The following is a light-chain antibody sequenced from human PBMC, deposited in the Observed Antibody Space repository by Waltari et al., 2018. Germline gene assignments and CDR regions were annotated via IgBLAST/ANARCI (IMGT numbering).Light chain of an antibody. CDR2: DVS. CDR3: SSFTSSTTGI. Sequence: SALTQPDSVSGSPGQSITISCSGISSDSGGYNFVPWYQQPPGEAPKVIIYDVSNRPSGVSNRFSGSKSGSSASLTISGLQAEDEADYYCSSFTSSTTGIFGGGTKLTVL. J-gene: IGLJ2*01. V-gene: IGLV2-14*01. CDR1: SSDSGGYNF.